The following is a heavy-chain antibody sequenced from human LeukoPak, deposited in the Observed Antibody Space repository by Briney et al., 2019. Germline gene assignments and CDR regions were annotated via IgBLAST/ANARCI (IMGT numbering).Heavy chain of an antibody. CDR2: IYYSGST. V-gene: IGHV4-61*08. D-gene: IGHD2-15*01. CDR1: GGSVSNSGNY. Sequence: PSETLFLTCTVSGGSVSNSGNYWSWIRQPPGKGLEWIGYIYYSGSTNYNPSLKSRVTISVDTSKDQFSLKLTSVTAADTAVYYCARDRSQDRHYYSGMDVWGKGTTVTVAS. J-gene: IGHJ6*04. CDR3: ARDRSQDRHYYSGMDV.